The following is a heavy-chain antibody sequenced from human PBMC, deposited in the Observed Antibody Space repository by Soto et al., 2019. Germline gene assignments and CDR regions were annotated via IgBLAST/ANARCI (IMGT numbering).Heavy chain of an antibody. D-gene: IGHD6-13*01. CDR1: GYSFTSYD. CDR3: ARWGFVEQHFDS. J-gene: IGHJ4*02. CDR2: MNPNSGNT. Sequence: QVQLVQSGAEVKKPGASVKVSCKASGYSFTSYDMNWVRQATGQGLEWVGWMNPNSGNTGYAQNFQGRVTMTRDTSTKTAYMELSSLTSEDTAVYYCARWGFVEQHFDSGGQGTLVTVSS. V-gene: IGHV1-8*01.